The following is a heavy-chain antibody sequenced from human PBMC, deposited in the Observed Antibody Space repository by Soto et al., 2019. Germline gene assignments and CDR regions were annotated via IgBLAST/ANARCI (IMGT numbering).Heavy chain of an antibody. V-gene: IGHV1-69*01. Sequence: QVQLVQSGAEVKKPGSSVKVSCKTSGGTFSSYAISWVRQAPGQGLEWMGGIIPIFGTANYAQKFQGRVTITADESTSTAYMELSSLRSEDTAVYYCARVAPHYYDSSGYYPGWGQGTMVTVSS. CDR3: ARVAPHYYDSSGYYPG. J-gene: IGHJ3*01. D-gene: IGHD3-22*01. CDR2: IIPIFGTA. CDR1: GGTFSSYA.